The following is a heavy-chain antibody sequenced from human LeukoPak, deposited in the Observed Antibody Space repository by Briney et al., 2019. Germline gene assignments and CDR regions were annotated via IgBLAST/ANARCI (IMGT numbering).Heavy chain of an antibody. Sequence: SETLSLTCTVSGGSISSSSYYWGWIRQPPGKGLEWIGSIYYSGSTYYNPSLKSRVAISVDTSKNQFSLKLSSVTAADTAVYYCVRTDVDTAMGNNWFDPWGQGTLVTVSS. CDR3: VRTDVDTAMGNNWFDP. J-gene: IGHJ5*02. CDR1: GGSISSSSYY. V-gene: IGHV4-39*01. CDR2: IYYSGST. D-gene: IGHD5-18*01.